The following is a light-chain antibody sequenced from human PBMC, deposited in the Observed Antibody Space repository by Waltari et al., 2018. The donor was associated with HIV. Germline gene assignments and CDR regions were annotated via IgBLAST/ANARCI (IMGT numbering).Light chain of an antibody. J-gene: IGLJ2*01. V-gene: IGLV2-14*03. CDR1: GAEIGAFTY. CDR2: DVT. CDR3: SSYTTFNTVI. Sequence: QSALTQPASVSGSPGQSITISCAGTGAEIGAFTYVAWYQKLPDSVPKRMIYDVTRRPSGISDRFSAAKSGNAASLTISGLQAEDEGDYYCSSYTTFNTVIFGGGTKLTVL.